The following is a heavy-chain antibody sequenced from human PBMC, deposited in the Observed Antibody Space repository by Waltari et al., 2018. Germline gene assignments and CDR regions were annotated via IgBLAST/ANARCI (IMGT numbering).Heavy chain of an antibody. D-gene: IGHD1-20*01. CDR3: ATPFYNWDDPLHS. Sequence: EVQLLESGGDLVQPGGSLRLSCAASGITFSNYAINWVRLAPGTGLEWVLAITGGDDTYYADSVKGRCTISRDTSKDTVHLQMNGLRAEDTAVYYCATPFYNWDDPLHSWGQGTLVTVSS. J-gene: IGHJ4*02. V-gene: IGHV3-23*01. CDR1: GITFSNYA. CDR2: ITGGDDT.